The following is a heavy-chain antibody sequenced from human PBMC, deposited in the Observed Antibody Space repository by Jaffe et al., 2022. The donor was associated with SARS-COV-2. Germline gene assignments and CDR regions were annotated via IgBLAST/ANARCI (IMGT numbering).Heavy chain of an antibody. Sequence: QVQLQESGPGLVKPSETLSLTCTVSGGSISSYYWSWIRQPPGKGLEWIGYIYYSGSTNYNPSLKSRVTISVDTSKNQFSLKLSSVTAADTAVYYCAREGWYFDLWGRGTLVTVSS. CDR3: AREGWYFDL. CDR1: GGSISSYY. J-gene: IGHJ2*01. V-gene: IGHV4-59*01. CDR2: IYYSGST.